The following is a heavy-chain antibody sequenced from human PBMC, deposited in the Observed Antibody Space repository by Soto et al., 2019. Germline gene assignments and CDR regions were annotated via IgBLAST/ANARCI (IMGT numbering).Heavy chain of an antibody. J-gene: IGHJ4*02. Sequence: GESLKICCKGSGYSFTSYWIAWVRQMPGKGLEWMGIIYPGDSDTRYSPSFQGQVTISADKSISTAYLQWSSLKASDTAMYYCARTDCSSTRCYCPFWGQGTLVTVSS. CDR1: GYSFTSYW. CDR3: ARTDCSSTRCYCPF. V-gene: IGHV5-51*01. D-gene: IGHD2-2*01. CDR2: IYPGDSDT.